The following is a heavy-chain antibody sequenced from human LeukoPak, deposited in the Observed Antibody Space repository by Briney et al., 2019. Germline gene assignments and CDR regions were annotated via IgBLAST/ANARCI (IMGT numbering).Heavy chain of an antibody. J-gene: IGHJ4*02. CDR3: ARGWLGIVDY. V-gene: IGHV4-34*01. CDR2: INHSGST. CDR1: GGSFIGYY. D-gene: IGHD6-19*01. Sequence: SGPLSLPCAVSGGSFIGYYWSWIRQPPGKGLEWIGEINHSGSTNYNPSLKSRVPISVDTSKNQFSLKLSSVTAADTAVYYCARGWLGIVDYWGQGTLVTVSS.